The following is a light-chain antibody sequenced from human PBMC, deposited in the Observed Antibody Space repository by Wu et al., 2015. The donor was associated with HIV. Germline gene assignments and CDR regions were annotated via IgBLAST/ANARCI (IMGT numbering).Light chain of an antibody. CDR2: DSS. V-gene: IGKV3-11*01. Sequence: EIVLTQSPATLSLSPGERATLSCRTSQSIGNYLAWYQQKPGQAPRLLLYDSSSRATGIPARFSGSGSGTDFTLTISSLEPEDFAVYYCQQRSNWPPWTFGPGTKVEIK. CDR1: QSIGNY. J-gene: IGKJ1*01. CDR3: QQRSNWPPWT.